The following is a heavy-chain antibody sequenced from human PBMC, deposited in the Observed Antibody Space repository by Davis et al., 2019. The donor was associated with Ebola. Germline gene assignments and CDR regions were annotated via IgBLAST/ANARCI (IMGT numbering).Heavy chain of an antibody. J-gene: IGHJ4*02. CDR1: GFTFSSYE. CDR2: ISSSSSYI. CDR3: AKVGIAGEFDY. Sequence: PGGSLRLSCAASGFTFSSYEMNWVRQAPGKGLEWVSSISSSSSYIYYADSVKGRFTISRDNAKNSLYLQMNSLRAEDTALYYCAKVGIAGEFDYWGQGTLVTVSS. V-gene: IGHV3-21*04. D-gene: IGHD6-13*01.